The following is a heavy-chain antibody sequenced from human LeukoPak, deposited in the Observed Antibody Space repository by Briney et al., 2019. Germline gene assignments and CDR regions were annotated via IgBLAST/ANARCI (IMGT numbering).Heavy chain of an antibody. CDR3: ARGMWFDTLFSAFDV. D-gene: IGHD3-10*01. V-gene: IGHV4-39*07. CDR2: IYYSGST. J-gene: IGHJ3*01. Sequence: PSETLSLTCTVSGGSISSSSYYWGWIRQPPGKGLEWIGSIYYSGSTYYNPSLKSRVTISVDTSKNQFSLKLSSVTAADTAVYYCARGMWFDTLFSAFDVWGQGTMVSVSS. CDR1: GGSISSSSYY.